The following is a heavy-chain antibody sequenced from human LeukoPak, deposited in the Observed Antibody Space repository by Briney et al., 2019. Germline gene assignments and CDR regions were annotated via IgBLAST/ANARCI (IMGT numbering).Heavy chain of an antibody. J-gene: IGHJ4*02. V-gene: IGHV1-2*04. CDR2: INPNSGGT. CDR1: GYTFTGYY. CDR3: ARAGEASDSSGWYVFDY. D-gene: IGHD6-19*01. Sequence: ASVTVSCKASGYTFTGYYIHWVRQAPGQGLEWMGWINPNSGGTNYAQMFQGWVTMTRDTSISTAYMELSRLRSDDTAVYYCARAGEASDSSGWYVFDYWGQGTLVTVSS.